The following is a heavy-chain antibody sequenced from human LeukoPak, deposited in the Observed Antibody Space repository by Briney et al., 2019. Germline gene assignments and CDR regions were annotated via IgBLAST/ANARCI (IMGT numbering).Heavy chain of an antibody. CDR3: ARCYDSSGYYGGYWFDY. CDR2: INPSGGST. Sequence: ASVKVSCKASGYTFTSYYMHWVRQAPGQGLEWMGIINPSGGSTSYAQKFQGRVTITRDTSTSTVYMELSSLRSEDTAVYYCARCYDSSGYYGGYWFDYWGQGTLVTVCS. V-gene: IGHV1-46*01. D-gene: IGHD3-22*01. CDR1: GYTFTSYY. J-gene: IGHJ4*02.